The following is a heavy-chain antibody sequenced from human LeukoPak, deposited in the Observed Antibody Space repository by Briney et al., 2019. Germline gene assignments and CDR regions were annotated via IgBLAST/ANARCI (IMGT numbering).Heavy chain of an antibody. CDR3: ARGMGNYVSFDY. J-gene: IGHJ4*02. Sequence: GGSLRLSCAASGFTFYDYGMSWVRQAPGKGLEWVSGINWNGGSTGYADSVKGRFTISRDNAKNSLYLQMNSLRAEDTALYYCARGMGNYVSFDYWGQGTLVTVSS. CDR2: INWNGGST. V-gene: IGHV3-20*04. CDR1: GFTFYDYG. D-gene: IGHD1-7*01.